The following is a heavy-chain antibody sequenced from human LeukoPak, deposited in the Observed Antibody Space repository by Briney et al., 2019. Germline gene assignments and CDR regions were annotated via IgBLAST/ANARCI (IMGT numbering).Heavy chain of an antibody. CDR3: AVDWNDGMGDY. D-gene: IGHD1-1*01. Sequence: KVSCKASGYTFTSYGLSWVRQMPGKGLEWMGIIYPGDSDTRYSPSFQGQVTISADKSISTAYLQWSSLKASDTAMYYCAVDWNDGMGDYWGQGTLVTVSS. J-gene: IGHJ4*02. V-gene: IGHV5-51*01. CDR2: IYPGDSDT. CDR1: GYTFTSYG.